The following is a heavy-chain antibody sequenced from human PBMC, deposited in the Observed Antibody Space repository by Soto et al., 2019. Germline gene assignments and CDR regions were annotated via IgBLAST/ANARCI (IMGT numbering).Heavy chain of an antibody. V-gene: IGHV4-30-4*01. Sequence: SETLSLTCTVSGGSISSGDYYWSWIRQPPGKGLEWIGYIYYSGNTYYNPSLKSRVTISVDTSKNQFSLKLSSVTAADTAVYYCARGSPYYYYYGMDVWGQGTTVTVSS. CDR3: ARGSPYYYYYGMDV. CDR2: IYYSGNT. J-gene: IGHJ6*02. CDR1: GGSISSGDYY. D-gene: IGHD1-26*01.